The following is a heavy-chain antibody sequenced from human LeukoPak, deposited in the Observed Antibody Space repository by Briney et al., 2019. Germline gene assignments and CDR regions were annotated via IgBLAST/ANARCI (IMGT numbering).Heavy chain of an antibody. Sequence: GGSLRLSCAASGFTFSSYWMHWVRQAPGKGLVWVSRINSDGSSTSYADSVKGRFTISRDNAKNTLYLQMNSLRAEDTAVYYCARGGYSSGWYEGSWFDPWGQGTLVTVSS. CDR3: ARGGYSSGWYEGSWFDP. CDR2: INSDGSST. V-gene: IGHV3-74*01. CDR1: GFTFSSYW. D-gene: IGHD6-19*01. J-gene: IGHJ5*02.